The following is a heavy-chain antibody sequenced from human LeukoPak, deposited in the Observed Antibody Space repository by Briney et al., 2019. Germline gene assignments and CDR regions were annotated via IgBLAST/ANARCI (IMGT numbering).Heavy chain of an antibody. D-gene: IGHD3-3*01. Sequence: PGGSLRLSCAASGFTFSSYAMSWVRQAPGKGLEWVSAISGSGGSTYYADSVKGRFTISRDNSKNTLYLQMNSLRAEDTAVYYCAKDRVSPDPYYGFWSGTEDAFDIWGQGTMVTVSS. CDR3: AKDRVSPDPYYGFWSGTEDAFDI. V-gene: IGHV3-23*01. CDR1: GFTFSSYA. CDR2: ISGSGGST. J-gene: IGHJ3*02.